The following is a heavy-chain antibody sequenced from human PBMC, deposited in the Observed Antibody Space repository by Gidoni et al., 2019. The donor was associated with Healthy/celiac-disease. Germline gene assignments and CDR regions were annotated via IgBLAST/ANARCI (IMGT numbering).Heavy chain of an antibody. Sequence: EVQLVESGGGLVKPGGSLRLSCAVSGFTFSTDSMNWVRQATGKGLEWVASISISSSYIYYADSVKGRFTISRDNAKNSLYLQMNSLRAEDTAVYYCAREGQQLVRSDAFDIWGQGTMVTVSS. V-gene: IGHV3-21*01. CDR1: GFTFSTDS. CDR3: AREGQQLVRSDAFDI. D-gene: IGHD6-13*01. J-gene: IGHJ3*02. CDR2: ISISSSYI.